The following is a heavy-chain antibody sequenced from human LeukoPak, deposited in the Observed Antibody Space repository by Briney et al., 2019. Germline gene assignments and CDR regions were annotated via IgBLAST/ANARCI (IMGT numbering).Heavy chain of an antibody. V-gene: IGHV1-69*05. J-gene: IGHJ3*01. CDR2: IIPIFGTA. CDR1: GGTFSSYA. CDR3: PRRSRRGVMADAFDL. Sequence: ASVKVSCKASGGTFSSYAISWVRQAPGQGLEWMGGIIPIFGTANYAQKFQGRVTITTDESTSTAYMELSSLRSEDTSVYYFPRRSRRGVMADAFDLWGQGTMVTVSS. D-gene: IGHD3-10*01.